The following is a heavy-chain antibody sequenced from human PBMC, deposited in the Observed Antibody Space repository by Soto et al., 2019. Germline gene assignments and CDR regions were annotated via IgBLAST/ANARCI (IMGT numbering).Heavy chain of an antibody. D-gene: IGHD2-15*01. J-gene: IGHJ6*03. V-gene: IGHV4-59*08. CDR2: IYYSGST. Sequence: SETLSLTCTVSGGSISSYYWSWIRQPPGKGLEWIGYIYYSGSTNYNPSLKSRVTISVDTSKNQFSLKLSSVTAADTAVYYCARLREYCRGGSCYKYMDVWDKGTTVTLS. CDR1: GGSISSYY. CDR3: ARLREYCRGGSCYKYMDV.